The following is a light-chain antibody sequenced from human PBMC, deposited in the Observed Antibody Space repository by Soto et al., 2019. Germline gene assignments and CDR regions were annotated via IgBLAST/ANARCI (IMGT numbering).Light chain of an antibody. Sequence: GQSITISCTGTSSDVGSYNLVSWYQQHPGKAPKVIIYEGRKRPSGVSNRFSGSKSGNTASLTISGLQAEDEADYYCCSFAGSTPFVFGTGTKVTVL. J-gene: IGLJ1*01. CDR2: EGR. CDR3: CSFAGSTPFV. CDR1: SSDVGSYNL. V-gene: IGLV2-23*01.